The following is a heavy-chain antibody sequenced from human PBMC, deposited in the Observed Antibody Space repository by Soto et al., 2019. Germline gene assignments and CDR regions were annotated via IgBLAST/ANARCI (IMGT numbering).Heavy chain of an antibody. CDR1: GYTFNSYG. CDR3: ARGFGYSSSWSYYDY. V-gene: IGHV1-69*13. D-gene: IGHD6-13*01. Sequence: GTSVKVSCKASGYTFNSYGISWVRQAPGQGLEWMGGIIPIFGKTKYAQKFQGRVTITADESTSTAYMELSSLRSEDTAVYYCARGFGYSSSWSYYDYWGQGTLVTVSS. J-gene: IGHJ4*02. CDR2: IIPIFGKT.